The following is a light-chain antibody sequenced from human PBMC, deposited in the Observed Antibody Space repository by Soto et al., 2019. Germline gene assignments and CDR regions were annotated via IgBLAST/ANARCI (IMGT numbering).Light chain of an antibody. J-gene: IGLJ2*01. V-gene: IGLV2-8*01. CDR3: SSYAGSYTVV. CDR1: SSDVGGYNY. CDR2: EVS. Sequence: QAALTPPPSASGSPVQSVTISCTGTSSDVGGYNYVSWYQQYPGKAPKRMIYEVSKRPSGVPDRFSGSKSGNTASLTVSGLQTEDEADYYCSSYAGSYTVVFGGGTQLTVL.